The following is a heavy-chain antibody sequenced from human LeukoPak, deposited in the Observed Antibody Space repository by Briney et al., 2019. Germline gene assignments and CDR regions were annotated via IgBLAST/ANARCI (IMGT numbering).Heavy chain of an antibody. V-gene: IGHV4-34*01. CDR1: GGSFSGYY. Sequence: SETLSLTCAVYGGSFSGYYWSWIRQPPGKGLEWIGEINHSGSTNYNPSLKSRVTISVDTSKNQFSLKLSSVTAADTAVYYCAREPGTSYCSGGSCYRGWFDPWGQGTLVTVS. D-gene: IGHD2-15*01. CDR2: INHSGST. J-gene: IGHJ5*02. CDR3: AREPGTSYCSGGSCYRGWFDP.